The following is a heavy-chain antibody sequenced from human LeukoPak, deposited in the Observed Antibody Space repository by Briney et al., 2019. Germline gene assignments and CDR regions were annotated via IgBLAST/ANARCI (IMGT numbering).Heavy chain of an antibody. CDR1: GFNFDNFA. Sequence: GKSLTLSCVVSGFNFDNFAMHWVRQPLGKGLEWVTVISHDGRTKYYADSMKGRITISRDNSKNSLYLQMNSLRAEDTALYYCAKGPGIAVAGNFDYWGQGTLVTVSS. V-gene: IGHV3-30*04. CDR3: AKGPGIAVAGNFDY. J-gene: IGHJ4*02. D-gene: IGHD6-19*01. CDR2: ISHDGRTK.